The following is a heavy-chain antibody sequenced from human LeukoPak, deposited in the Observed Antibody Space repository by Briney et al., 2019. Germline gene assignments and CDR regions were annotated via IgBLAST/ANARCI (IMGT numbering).Heavy chain of an antibody. Sequence: PSETLSLTCTVSGGSISSYYWSWIRQPPGKGLEWIGYIYYSGSTNYNPSLKGRVTISVDTSKNQFSLKLSSATAADTAVYYCARQGGGFWYFDLWGRGTLVTVSS. CDR3: ARQGGGFWYFDL. CDR2: IYYSGST. D-gene: IGHD6-25*01. V-gene: IGHV4-59*08. J-gene: IGHJ2*01. CDR1: GGSISSYY.